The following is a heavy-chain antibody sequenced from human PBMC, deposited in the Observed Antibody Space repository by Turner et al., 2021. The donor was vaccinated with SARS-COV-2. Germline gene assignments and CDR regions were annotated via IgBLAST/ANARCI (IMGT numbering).Heavy chain of an antibody. CDR2: ISGSGSTT. V-gene: IGHV3-23*01. CDR3: AQETGFSYAS. CDR1: GFTFSTYV. D-gene: IGHD5-18*01. Sequence: EVQLLESGGGLVQPGGSVRLSCAASGFTFSTYVMAWVRQAPGKGLEWVSTISGSGSTTYYADSVKGRFTISRDNSKNTLYLQMDSLRAEDTAVFYCAQETGFSYASWGQGALVTVSS. J-gene: IGHJ4*02.